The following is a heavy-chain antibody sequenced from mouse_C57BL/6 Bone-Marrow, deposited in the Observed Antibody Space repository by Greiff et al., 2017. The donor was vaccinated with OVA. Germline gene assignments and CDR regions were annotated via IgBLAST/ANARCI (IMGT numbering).Heavy chain of an antibody. CDR3: ARRGDYFDY. CDR2: ISYSCST. V-gene: IGHV3-1*01. J-gene: IGHJ2*01. Sequence: VQLQQSGPGMVKPSQSLSLTCTVTGYSITSGYDWHWIRPFPGNKLEWMGYISYSCSTNYNPSLKSRISITHDTSKNHFFLKLNSVTTEDTATYYCARRGDYFDYWGQGTTLTVSS. CDR1: GYSITSGYD.